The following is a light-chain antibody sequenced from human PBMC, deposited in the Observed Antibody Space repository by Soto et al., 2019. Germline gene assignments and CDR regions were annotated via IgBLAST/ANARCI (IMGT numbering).Light chain of an antibody. CDR1: KMGEKY. J-gene: IGLJ2*01. CDR2: QDT. CDR3: PAWDSRKSHVL. V-gene: IGLV3-1*01. Sequence: SYELTQPPSVSVSPGQTASITCSGEKMGEKYASWYQQKPGQSPLLVMYQDTRRPSGIPERFSGSNSGGTATLTISVTQAMDEADYYCPAWDSRKSHVLFGGGTKLTVL.